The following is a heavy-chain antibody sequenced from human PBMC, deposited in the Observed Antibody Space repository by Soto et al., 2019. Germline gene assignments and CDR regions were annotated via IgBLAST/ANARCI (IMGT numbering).Heavy chain of an antibody. CDR3: ARDPYYYDSSGYHGDYYYYGMDV. CDR1: GFTFSSYA. CDR2: ISYDGSNK. J-gene: IGHJ6*02. Sequence: QVQLVESGGGVVQPGRSLRLSCAASGFTFSSYAMHWVRQAPGKGLEWVAVISYDGSNKYYADSVKGRFTISRDNSKNTLYLQMNSLRDEDTAVYYCARDPYYYDSSGYHGDYYYYGMDVWGQGTTVTVSS. D-gene: IGHD3-22*01. V-gene: IGHV3-30-3*01.